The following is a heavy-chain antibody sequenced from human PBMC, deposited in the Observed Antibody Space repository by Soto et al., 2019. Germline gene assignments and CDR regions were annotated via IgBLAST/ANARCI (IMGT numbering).Heavy chain of an antibody. D-gene: IGHD6-6*01. CDR3: ASRTGSSPYYFDY. CDR1: GFTLSSYA. V-gene: IGHV3-23*01. CDR2: MSARSGST. Sequence: PGGSLRLSCVVSGFTLSSYAMGWVRQAPGKGLEWVSGMSARSGSTYYADSVKGRFTISGDNYKNTLYLQMTSLRAEDTAIYYCASRTGSSPYYFDYWGQGTLVTVSS. J-gene: IGHJ4*02.